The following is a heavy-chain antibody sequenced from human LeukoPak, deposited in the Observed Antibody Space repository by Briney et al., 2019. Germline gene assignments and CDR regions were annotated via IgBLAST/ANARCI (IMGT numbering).Heavy chain of an antibody. V-gene: IGHV4-39*01. CDR2: ISYSGSS. D-gene: IGHD3-10*01. CDR1: GGSVSSNTYY. CDR3: ARHGYYYSSGPLFDS. Sequence: SETLSLTCTFSGGSVSSNTYYWAWIRQPPGKGLEWIGTISYSGSSYYNPSLNSRVTISVDTSKNQFFLNLTSVTATDTALYYCARHGYYYSSGPLFDSWGQGTLVTVSS. J-gene: IGHJ4*02.